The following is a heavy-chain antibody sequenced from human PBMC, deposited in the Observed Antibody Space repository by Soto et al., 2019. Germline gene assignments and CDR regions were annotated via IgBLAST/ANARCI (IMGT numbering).Heavy chain of an antibody. CDR2: ISYDGSNK. D-gene: IGHD1-26*01. CDR1: GFTFSSYA. CDR3: ARESSAWELREGDFDY. J-gene: IGHJ4*02. V-gene: IGHV3-30-3*01. Sequence: GGSLRLSCAASGFTFSSYAMHWVRQAPGKGLEWVAVISYDGSNKYYADSVKGRFTISRDNSKNTLYLQMNSLRAEDTAVYYCARESSAWELREGDFDYWGQGTLVTVSS.